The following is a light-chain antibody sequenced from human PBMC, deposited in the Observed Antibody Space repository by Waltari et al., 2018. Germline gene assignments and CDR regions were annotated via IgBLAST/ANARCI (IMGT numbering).Light chain of an antibody. J-gene: IGLJ1*01. CDR3: NSRDSSGNHYV. Sequence: SSELTQDPAVSVALGQTVRITCQGDSLRSYYASWYQQKPGKAPVLVIYGKNNRPSGIPDRFSGSISGNTASLTITGAQAEDEADYYCNSRDSSGNHYVFGTGTKVTVL. CDR2: GKN. CDR1: SLRSYY. V-gene: IGLV3-19*01.